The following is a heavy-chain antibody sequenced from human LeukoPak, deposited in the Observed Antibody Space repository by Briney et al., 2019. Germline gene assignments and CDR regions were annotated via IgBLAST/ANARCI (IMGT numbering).Heavy chain of an antibody. CDR1: GFTFSSYG. Sequence: GGSLRLSCAASGFTFSSYGMHWVRQAPGKGLEWVAFIRYDGSNKYYADSVKGRFTISRDNSKNTLYLQMNSLRAEDTAVYYCAKDEGSYSSSWYFDYWGQGTLVTVSS. D-gene: IGHD6-13*01. J-gene: IGHJ4*02. CDR2: IRYDGSNK. V-gene: IGHV3-30*02. CDR3: AKDEGSYSSSWYFDY.